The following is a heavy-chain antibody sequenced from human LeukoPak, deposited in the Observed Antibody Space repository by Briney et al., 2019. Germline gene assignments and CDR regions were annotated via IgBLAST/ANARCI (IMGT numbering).Heavy chain of an antibody. CDR2: LSTSTTFI. J-gene: IGHJ5*02. D-gene: IGHD2-21*01. Sequence: PGASLRLSCAASGFTFTDYYMSWIRPAPGEGLEWVSYLSTSTTFINYADSVRGRFTISRDNAKNSLYLQMNSLRAEDTAVYYCARSPDVVETWFDLWGQGTLVTVSS. CDR3: ARSPDVVETWFDL. V-gene: IGHV3-11*03. CDR1: GFTFTDYY.